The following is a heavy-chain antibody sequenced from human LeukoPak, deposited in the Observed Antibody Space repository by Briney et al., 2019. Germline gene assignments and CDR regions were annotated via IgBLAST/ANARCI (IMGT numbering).Heavy chain of an antibody. CDR3: GRWGIEAAIDY. CDR1: GFTFSPYW. CDR2: VNPDGSET. V-gene: IGHV3-7*01. Sequence: GGSLRLSCATSGFTFSPYWMNWVRQAPGKWLEWVANVNPDGSETYYLDSVKGRFTISRDNVKNSLYLLMNSLRAEDTAVYYCGRWGIEAAIDYWGQGTLVTVSS. D-gene: IGHD2-2*01. J-gene: IGHJ4*02.